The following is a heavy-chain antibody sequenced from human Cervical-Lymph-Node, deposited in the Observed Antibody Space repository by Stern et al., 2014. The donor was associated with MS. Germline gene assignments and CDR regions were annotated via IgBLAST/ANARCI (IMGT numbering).Heavy chain of an antibody. J-gene: IGHJ4*02. V-gene: IGHV3-9*01. Sequence: VQSGRSPRLSCAASGFTVNDYSMHWVRQAPGKGLEWVSGISWDGGSTEYAASVKGRFAISRDNAKNSLFLHMNSLRPEDTAFYYCAKTTVTTRPFEFWGQGTLVTVSS. CDR1: GFTVNDYS. D-gene: IGHD4-17*01. CDR2: ISWDGGST. CDR3: AKTTVTTRPFEF.